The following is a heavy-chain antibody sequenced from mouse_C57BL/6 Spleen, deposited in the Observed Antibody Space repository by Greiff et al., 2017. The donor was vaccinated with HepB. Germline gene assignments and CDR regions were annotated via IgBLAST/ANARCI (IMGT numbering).Heavy chain of an antibody. CDR1: GYTFTSYW. CDR3: TRLGLPFAY. J-gene: IGHJ3*01. CDR2: IYPGNSDT. D-gene: IGHD2-4*01. Sequence: EVQLQQSGTVLARPGASVKMSCKTSGYTFTSYWMHWVKQRPGQGLEWIGAIYPGNSDTSYNQKFKGKAKLTAVTSASTAYMELSSLTNEDSAVYYCTRLGLPFAYWGQGTLVTVTA. V-gene: IGHV1-5*01.